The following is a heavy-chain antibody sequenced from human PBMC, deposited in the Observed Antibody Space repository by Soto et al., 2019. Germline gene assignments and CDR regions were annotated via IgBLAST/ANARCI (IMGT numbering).Heavy chain of an antibody. J-gene: IGHJ6*02. Sequence: QVQLVQSGAEVKKPGSSVKVSCKASGGTFSSYAISWVRQAPGQGLEWMGGIIPIFGTANYAQKFRGRVTITADESTSTAYMELSSLRSEDTAVYYCQARPDYYYGMDVWGQGTTVTVSS. CDR1: GGTFSSYA. V-gene: IGHV1-69*01. CDR3: QARPDYYYGMDV. CDR2: IIPIFGTA. D-gene: IGHD6-6*01.